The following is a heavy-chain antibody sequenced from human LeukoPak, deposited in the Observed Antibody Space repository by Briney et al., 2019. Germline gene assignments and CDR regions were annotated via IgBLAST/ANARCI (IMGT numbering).Heavy chain of an antibody. CDR1: GASISSSSYY. Sequence: NPSETLSLTCTVSGASISSSSYYWAWIRQPPGEGLEWIGRVYYSGTTYYNPSLQSRVTISVDTSKDQFSLKLSSVTAADTAVYYCARQEYSVSWYMSWFDPWGQGTQVTVSS. V-gene: IGHV4-39*01. D-gene: IGHD6-13*01. J-gene: IGHJ5*02. CDR2: VYYSGTT. CDR3: ARQEYSVSWYMSWFDP.